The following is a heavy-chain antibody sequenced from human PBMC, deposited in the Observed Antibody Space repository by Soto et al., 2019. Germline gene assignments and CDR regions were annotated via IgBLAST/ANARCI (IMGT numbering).Heavy chain of an antibody. CDR2: ICHSGNT. D-gene: IGHD3-10*01. J-gene: IGHJ5*02. CDR3: ARVWFGENKRFVH. V-gene: IGHV4-34*01. Sequence: SETLSLTCAVYGVPFSGYYWTWILQPPGTGLEWIGYICHSGNTYYNPSLKSRVTTSLDRSKNQFSLNLSSVTAADTAVYYGARVWFGENKRFVHWGQGTL. CDR1: GVPFSGYY.